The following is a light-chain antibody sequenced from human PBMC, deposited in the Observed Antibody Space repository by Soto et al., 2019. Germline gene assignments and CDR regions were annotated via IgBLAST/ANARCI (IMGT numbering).Light chain of an antibody. V-gene: IGKV1-5*03. CDR2: KAS. CDR3: QQYASSHYT. Sequence: IHMTQSPSILSASVGDRVTITCRASQSISSWLAWYQQKPGKAPKLLIYKASTLKSGVPSRFSGSGSGTEFTLTISRLEPEDFAVYYCQQYASSHYTLGQGTKVDIK. CDR1: QSISSW. J-gene: IGKJ2*01.